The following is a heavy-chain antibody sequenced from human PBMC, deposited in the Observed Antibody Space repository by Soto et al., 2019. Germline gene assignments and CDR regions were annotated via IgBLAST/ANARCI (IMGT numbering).Heavy chain of an antibody. CDR1: GGSIRGGDYY. CDR2: IFYSGNS. CDR3: AKLSSLYYNSDYGGYYFDY. Sequence: QVQLQESGPGLVKPSQTLSLTCTVSGGSIRGGDYYWSWIRQHPGKGLEWIGYIFYSGNSFYNPSPQSGGTISVDTSKNPFPLQLSSVAAADTAIYFCAKLSSLYYNSDYGGYYFDYWGQGTLVSVSS. D-gene: IGHD3-10*01. J-gene: IGHJ4*02. V-gene: IGHV4-31*03.